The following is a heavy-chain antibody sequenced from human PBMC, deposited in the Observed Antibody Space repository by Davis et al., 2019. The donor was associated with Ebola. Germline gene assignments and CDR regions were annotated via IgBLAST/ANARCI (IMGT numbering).Heavy chain of an antibody. CDR1: GGSISSHY. CDR2: IYYSGST. CDR3: ARHVVGDYYFDY. Sequence: PSETLSLTCTVSGGSISSHYWSWIRQPPGKGLEWIGYIYYSGSTNYSPSLKSRVTISVDTSKNQFSLKLSSVTAADTAVYYCARHVVGDYYFDYWGQGTLVTVSS. J-gene: IGHJ4*02. V-gene: IGHV4-59*08. D-gene: IGHD4-17*01.